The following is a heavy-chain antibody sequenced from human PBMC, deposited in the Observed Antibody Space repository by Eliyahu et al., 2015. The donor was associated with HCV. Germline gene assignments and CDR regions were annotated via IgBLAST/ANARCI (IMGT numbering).Heavy chain of an antibody. J-gene: IGHJ1*01. D-gene: IGHD3-10*01. CDR3: AKEEYLHFGEFLPKHIQY. V-gene: IGHV3-23*01. CDR2: IGAGSRST. Sequence: EVQLLESGGGLVPPGGSLTLSCAASGFTFGNYAMNWVRQAPGKGLEWVSAIGAGSRSTYYADSVKDRFTISRDNSKNTLFLHMRSLRAEDTATYYCAKEEYLHFGEFLPKHIQYWGQGTLATVSS. CDR1: GFTFGNYA.